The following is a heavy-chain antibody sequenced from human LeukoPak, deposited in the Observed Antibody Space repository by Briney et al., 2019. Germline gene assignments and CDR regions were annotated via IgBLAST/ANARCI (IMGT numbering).Heavy chain of an antibody. CDR2: IGVGGTT. D-gene: IGHD3-22*01. J-gene: IGHJ4*02. CDR3: AKAQGYYDC. Sequence: GGSLRLSCAASGFTFSKYGMNWVREAPGKGLKWVSGIGVGGTTYYADSVKGRFTISRDTSKNTLYLQMNSLRAEDTAVYYCAKAQGYYDCWGQGTLVTVSS. V-gene: IGHV3-23*01. CDR1: GFTFSKYG.